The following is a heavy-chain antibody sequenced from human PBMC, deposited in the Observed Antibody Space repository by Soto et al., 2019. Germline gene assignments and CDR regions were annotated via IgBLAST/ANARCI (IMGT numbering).Heavy chain of an antibody. Sequence: EVPLVESGGGLVQPGGSLRLSCVASGFSFSTYSMNWVRQAPGKGLEWVSHISSSSNTIYYADSVKGRFTISRDNAKNSLYLQMNSLRDEDTAVYYCTRLTDRGSSDDSWGQGTLVTVSS. CDR3: TRLTDRGSSDDS. D-gene: IGHD6-6*01. J-gene: IGHJ4*02. CDR2: ISSSSNTI. CDR1: GFSFSTYS. V-gene: IGHV3-48*02.